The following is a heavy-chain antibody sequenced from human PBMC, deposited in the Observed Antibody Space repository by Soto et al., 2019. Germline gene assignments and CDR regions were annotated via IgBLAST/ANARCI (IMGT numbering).Heavy chain of an antibody. D-gene: IGHD5-12*01. Sequence: ASVKVSCTASGYTFTSYCISWVRQAPGQGLEWMGWISAYNGNTNYAQKLQGRVTMTTDTSTSTAYLPLRSLRSDATAVYYCARASRTDSRPTTDYWGQGTLVTVSS. CDR2: ISAYNGNT. V-gene: IGHV1-18*01. J-gene: IGHJ4*02. CDR1: GYTFTSYC. CDR3: ARASRTDSRPTTDY.